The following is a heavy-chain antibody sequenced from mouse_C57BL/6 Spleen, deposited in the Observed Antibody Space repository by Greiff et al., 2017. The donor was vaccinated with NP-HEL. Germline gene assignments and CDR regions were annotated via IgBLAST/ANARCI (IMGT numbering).Heavy chain of an antibody. J-gene: IGHJ1*03. Sequence: EVKLMESGGGLVKPGGSLKLSCAASGFTFSSYAMSWVRQTPEKRLEWVATISDGGSYTYYPDNVKGRFTISRDNAKNNRYLQMSHLKSEDTAMYYCARDSYYGSSYGYFDVWGTGTTVTVSS. CDR1: GFTFSSYA. D-gene: IGHD1-1*01. CDR2: ISDGGSYT. CDR3: ARDSYYGSSYGYFDV. V-gene: IGHV5-4*01.